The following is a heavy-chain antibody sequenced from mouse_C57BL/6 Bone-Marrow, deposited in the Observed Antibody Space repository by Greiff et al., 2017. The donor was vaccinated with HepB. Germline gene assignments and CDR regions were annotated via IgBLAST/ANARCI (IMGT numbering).Heavy chain of an antibody. J-gene: IGHJ1*03. CDR2: IYPGDGYT. V-gene: IGHV1-80*01. CDR3: AREGSYYDGSWYFDV. D-gene: IGHD1-1*01. CDR1: GYAFSSYW. Sequence: QVQLQQSGAELVKPGASVKISCKASGYAFSSYWMNWVKQRPGKGLEWIGQIYPGDGYTNYNGKFKGKATLTADKSSSTAYMQLSSLTSEDSAVYFCAREGSYYDGSWYFDVWGTGTTVTVSS.